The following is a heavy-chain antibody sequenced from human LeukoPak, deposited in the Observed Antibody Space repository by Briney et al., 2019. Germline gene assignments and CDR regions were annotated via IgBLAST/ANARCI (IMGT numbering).Heavy chain of an antibody. Sequence: ASVKVSCKASGYTFSSSGISWVRQAPGQGLEWMGWISAYNGNTNYAQKLQGRVTMTTDTSTSTAYMELRSLRSDDTAVYYCARPSFHCSSTSCYTGYGMDVWGQGTTVTVSS. CDR2: ISAYNGNT. D-gene: IGHD2-2*02. V-gene: IGHV1-18*01. CDR1: GYTFSSSG. CDR3: ARPSFHCSSTSCYTGYGMDV. J-gene: IGHJ6*02.